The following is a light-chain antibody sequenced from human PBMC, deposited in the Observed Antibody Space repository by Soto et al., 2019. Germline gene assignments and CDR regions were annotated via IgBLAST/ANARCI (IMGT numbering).Light chain of an antibody. CDR2: GAS. V-gene: IGKV3-20*01. CDR1: QRINNNF. CDR3: QQYGISPGFT. J-gene: IGKJ3*01. Sequence: EVVLTQSPGTLSLPPGERATLSCRASQRINNNFLAWYQQKPGQAPRLLIYGASSRATGIPDRFTGSGSGTDFTLTISRLEPEDFAVYYCQQYGISPGFTFGPGTKVDIK.